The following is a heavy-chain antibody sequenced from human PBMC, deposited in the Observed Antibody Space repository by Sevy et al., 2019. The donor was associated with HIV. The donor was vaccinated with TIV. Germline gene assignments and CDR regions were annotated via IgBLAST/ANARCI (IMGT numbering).Heavy chain of an antibody. CDR3: ARGTRYSGSYYLGDDAFDI. J-gene: IGHJ3*02. CDR1: GFTFSRYD. V-gene: IGHV3-13*01. Sequence: GGSLRLSCAASGFTFSRYDMHWVRQATGKGLEWVSSIGTAGDTYYPGSVKGRFTISRENAKKSLYLQMKSLRAGDTAVYYCARGTRYSGSYYLGDDAFDIWGPGTMVTVSS. CDR2: IGTAGDT. D-gene: IGHD1-26*01.